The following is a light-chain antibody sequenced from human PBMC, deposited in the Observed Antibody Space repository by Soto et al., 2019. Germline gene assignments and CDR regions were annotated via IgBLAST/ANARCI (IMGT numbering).Light chain of an antibody. CDR3: SSYTSSSTLVV. CDR1: SSDVGGYNY. V-gene: IGLV2-14*01. Sequence: QAASVSGSPGQSITISCTGTSSDVGGYNYVSWYQQHPGKAPKLMIYDVSNRPSGVSNRFSGSKSRNTASLTISGLQAEDEADYYCSSYTSSSTLVVFGGGTKLTVL. J-gene: IGLJ2*01. CDR2: DVS.